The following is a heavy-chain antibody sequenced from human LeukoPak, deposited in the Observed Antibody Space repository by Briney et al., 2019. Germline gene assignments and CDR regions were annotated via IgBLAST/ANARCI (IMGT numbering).Heavy chain of an antibody. Sequence: ASVKVSCKASGYTFNSYGISWVRLAPGQGLEWMGWISAYNGNTNYAQKFQGRVTMTTDTSTSTAYMELSSLRSEDTAVYYCAREMMFRYYDSGSYDYWGQGTLVTVSS. CDR2: ISAYNGNT. V-gene: IGHV1-18*01. J-gene: IGHJ4*02. D-gene: IGHD3-10*01. CDR1: GYTFNSYG. CDR3: AREMMFRYYDSGSYDY.